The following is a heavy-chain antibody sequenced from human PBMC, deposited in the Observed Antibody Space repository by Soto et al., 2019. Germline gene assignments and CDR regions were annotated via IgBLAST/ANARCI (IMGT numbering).Heavy chain of an antibody. D-gene: IGHD1-1*01. CDR2: ISPYKGPT. V-gene: IGHV1-18*04. Sequence: VSVKVSCKASGYTFTTYGISWVRQAPGQGLEWMGWISPYKGPTKYAEKFQGEMTMTTDTATSTAYMDLMSLKSDDTAVYYCARDGERDTGLNFYYYLHGMDAWGQGTRVTVSS. CDR3: ARDGERDTGLNFYYYLHGMDA. J-gene: IGHJ6*02. CDR1: GYTFTTYG.